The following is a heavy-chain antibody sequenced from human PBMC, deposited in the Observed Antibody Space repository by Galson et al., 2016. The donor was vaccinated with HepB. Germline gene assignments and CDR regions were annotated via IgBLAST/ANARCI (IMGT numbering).Heavy chain of an antibody. V-gene: IGHV3-23*01. CDR3: AKDYVYGSGSYYKD. J-gene: IGHJ4*02. Sequence: SLRLSCAGSGFTFNDYAMSWVRLAPGKGLQWVSTISGTGTTPYYADSVKGRFTLSRDNSKNTLYLQMDSLRDEDSAVYYCAKDYVYGSGSYYKDWGQGTLVIVSS. D-gene: IGHD3-10*01. CDR1: GFTFNDYA. CDR2: ISGTGTTP.